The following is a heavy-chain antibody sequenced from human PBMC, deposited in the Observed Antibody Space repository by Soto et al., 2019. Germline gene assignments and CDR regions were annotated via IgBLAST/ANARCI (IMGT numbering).Heavy chain of an antibody. CDR2: IYYSGST. CDR3: ARLSTKGGGDFQH. D-gene: IGHD2-15*01. Sequence: QVQLQESGPGLVKPSETLSLTCTVSGGSISSYYWRWIRQPPGKGLEWIGYIYYSGSTNYNPSLKSRVTISLDTSKNQFSLKLSSVTAADTAVYYCARLSTKGGGDFQHWGQGTLVTVSS. J-gene: IGHJ1*01. V-gene: IGHV4-59*01. CDR1: GGSISSYY.